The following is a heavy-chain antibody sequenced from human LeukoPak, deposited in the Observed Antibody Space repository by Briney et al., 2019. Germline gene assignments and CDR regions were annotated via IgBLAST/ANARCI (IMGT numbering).Heavy chain of an antibody. CDR3: AKDMVAGNYYYYGMDV. V-gene: IGHV3-23*01. CDR2: ISGSGGST. D-gene: IGHD6-19*01. CDR1: GFTFSSYA. Sequence: GGSLRLSCAASGFTFSSYAMSCVRQAPGKGLEWVSAISGSGGSTYYADSVKGRFTISRDNSKNTLYLQMNSLRAEDTAVYYCAKDMVAGNYYYYGMDVWGQGTTVTVSS. J-gene: IGHJ6*02.